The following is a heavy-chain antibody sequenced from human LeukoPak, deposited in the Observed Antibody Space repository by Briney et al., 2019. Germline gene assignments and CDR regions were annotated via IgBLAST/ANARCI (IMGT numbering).Heavy chain of an antibody. V-gene: IGHV3-23*01. CDR2: VTASGNNT. Sequence: GGSLRLSCAASGFTFSSYAMTWVCQAPGKGLEWVSAVTASGNNTHYADSVKGRFTISRENSKNTLYLQMNSLRAEDTAVYYCAKDGSYASEDQYYYMDVWGKGTTVTVSS. CDR1: GFTFSSYA. CDR3: AKDGSYASEDQYYYMDV. D-gene: IGHD3-16*01. J-gene: IGHJ6*03.